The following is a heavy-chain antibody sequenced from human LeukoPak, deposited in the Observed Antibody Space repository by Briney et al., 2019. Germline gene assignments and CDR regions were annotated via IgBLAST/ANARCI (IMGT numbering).Heavy chain of an antibody. J-gene: IGHJ4*02. D-gene: IGHD4-17*01. CDR3: AKGDSGDDACDY. CDR1: GLTFSSYD. V-gene: IGHV3-23*01. Sequence: PGGSLRLSCAASGLTFSSYDMSWVSQAPGKGLEWVSAVIASGAATYYADSVKGRFTISRDKYKKKMYLQMNSLRAEDTAVYYCAKGDSGDDACDYWGRGILVTVSS. CDR2: VIASGAAT.